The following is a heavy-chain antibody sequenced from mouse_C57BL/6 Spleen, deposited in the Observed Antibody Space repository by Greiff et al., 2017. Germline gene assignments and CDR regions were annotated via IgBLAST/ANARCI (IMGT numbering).Heavy chain of an antibody. V-gene: IGHV1-69*01. D-gene: IGHD1-1*01. CDR1: GYTFTSYW. Sequence: QVQLKQPGAELVMPGASVKLSCKASGYTFTSYWMHWVKQRPGQGLEWIGEIDPSDSYTNYNQKFKGKSTLTVAKSSSTAYMQLSSLTSEDSAVYYCARSYYYGSSDWYFDVWGTGTTVTVSS. CDR3: ARSYYYGSSDWYFDV. J-gene: IGHJ1*03. CDR2: IDPSDSYT.